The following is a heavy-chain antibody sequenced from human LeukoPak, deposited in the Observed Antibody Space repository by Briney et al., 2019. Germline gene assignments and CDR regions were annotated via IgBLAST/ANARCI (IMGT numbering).Heavy chain of an antibody. CDR2: IYSGGST. D-gene: IGHD3-9*01. CDR3: ARGLYDILTPYYYYYYMDV. Sequence: GGSLRLSCAASEFTVSSNYMSWVRQAPGKGLEWVSVIYSGGSTYYADSVKGRFTISRDNSKNTLYLQMNSLRAEDTAVYYCARGLYDILTPYYYYYYMDVWGNGTTVTISS. CDR1: EFTVSSNY. V-gene: IGHV3-66*01. J-gene: IGHJ6*03.